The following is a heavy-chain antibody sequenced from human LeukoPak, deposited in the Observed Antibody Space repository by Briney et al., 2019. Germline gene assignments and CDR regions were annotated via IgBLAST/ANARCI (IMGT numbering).Heavy chain of an antibody. CDR3: ATIVVVPAAEGDAFDI. V-gene: IGHV4-39*01. J-gene: IGHJ3*02. CDR1: GGSISSSSYY. CDR2: IYYSGST. D-gene: IGHD2-2*01. Sequence: SETLSLTCTVSGGSISSSSYYWGWSRQPPGRGLEWIGSIYYSGSTYYNPSLKSRVTISVDTSKNQFSLKLSSVTAADTAVYYCATIVVVPAAEGDAFDIWGQGTMVTVSS.